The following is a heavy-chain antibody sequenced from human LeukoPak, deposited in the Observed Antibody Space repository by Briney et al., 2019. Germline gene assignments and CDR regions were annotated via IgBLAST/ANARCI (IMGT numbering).Heavy chain of an antibody. V-gene: IGHV4-4*07. CDR1: GGSISSYY. CDR2: IYTSGST. CDR3: ARGGVAAAYYYYYYYMDV. Sequence: SETLSLTCTVSGGSISSYYWSWIRQPAGKGLEWIGRIYTSGSTNYNLSLKSRVTMSVDTSKNQFSLKLSSVTAADTAVYYCARGGVAAAYYYYYYYMDVWGKGTTVTVSS. D-gene: IGHD6-13*01. J-gene: IGHJ6*03.